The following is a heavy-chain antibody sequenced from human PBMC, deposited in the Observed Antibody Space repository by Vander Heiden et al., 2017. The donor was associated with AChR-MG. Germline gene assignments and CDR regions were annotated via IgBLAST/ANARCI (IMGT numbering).Heavy chain of an antibody. CDR1: GGSISSGDYY. CDR3: ARDKRCGGDCYYIDY. D-gene: IGHD2-21*02. Sequence: QVQLQESGPGLVKPSQTLSLTCTVSGGSISSGDYYWSWIRQPPGKGLELIGYIYYSGSTYYNPSLKSRVTISVDTSKNQFSLKLSSVTAADTAVYYCARDKRCGGDCYYIDYWGQGTLVTVSS. CDR2: IYYSGST. V-gene: IGHV4-30-4*01. J-gene: IGHJ4*02.